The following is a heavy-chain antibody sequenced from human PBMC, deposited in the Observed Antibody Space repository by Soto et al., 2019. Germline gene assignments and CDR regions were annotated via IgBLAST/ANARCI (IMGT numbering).Heavy chain of an antibody. V-gene: IGHV3-11*05. CDR1: GFTFSDHY. CDR2: ISTSSSYT. CDR3: ARLRLTGYLDY. Sequence: QVQLVESGGGLVKPGGSLRLSCVASGFTFSDHYMTWIRQAPGKGLEWLSYISTSSSYTNYADSVKGRFTISRDNAMNSLYLPMHSPRPEGPAVYYCARLRLTGYLDYWGQGTLGTVAS. J-gene: IGHJ4*02.